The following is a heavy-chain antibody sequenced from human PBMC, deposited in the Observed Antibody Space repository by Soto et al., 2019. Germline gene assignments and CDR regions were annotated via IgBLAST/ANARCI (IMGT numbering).Heavy chain of an antibody. CDR3: AREGDYSRAFDY. CDR2: ITSGSSSI. CDR1: GFTFISYS. V-gene: IGHV3-48*01. Sequence: GGSLRLSCAASGFTFISYSMNWVRRAPGKGLEWVSYITSGSSSIYYADSVKGRFTISRDNAKNSLYLQMNSLRAEDTAVYYCAREGDYSRAFDYWGQGTLVTVSS. J-gene: IGHJ4*02. D-gene: IGHD6-13*01.